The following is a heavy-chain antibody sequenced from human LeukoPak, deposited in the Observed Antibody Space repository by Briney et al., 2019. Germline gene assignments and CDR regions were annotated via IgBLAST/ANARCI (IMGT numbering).Heavy chain of an antibody. J-gene: IGHJ4*02. CDR2: ISPNSGGA. CDR1: GYSFTGYY. V-gene: IGHV1-2*02. Sequence: ASVKVSCKAPGYSFTGYYMHWVRQAPGQGLEWLGWISPNSGGANYAQKFQGRVTMNRDTSISTAYMELSRLRSDDTAVYYCARDHYCSGGSCYWRFDYWGQGTLVTVSS. CDR3: ARDHYCSGGSCYWRFDY. D-gene: IGHD2-15*01.